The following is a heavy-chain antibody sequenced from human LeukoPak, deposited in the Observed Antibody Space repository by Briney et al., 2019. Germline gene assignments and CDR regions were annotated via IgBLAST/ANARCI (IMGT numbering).Heavy chain of an antibody. CDR3: ARGSPRGQFYWNYYFDY. V-gene: IGHV3-23*01. CDR1: GFTFSSYA. Sequence: GGSLRLSCAASGFTFSSYAMSWVRQAPGKGLEWVSTISGSGGSTYYTDSVKGRFTISRDNNKNSLYLLINSLRAEDTALYYCARGSPRGQFYWNYYFDYWGQGTLVTVSS. D-gene: IGHD1-7*01. CDR2: ISGSGGST. J-gene: IGHJ4*02.